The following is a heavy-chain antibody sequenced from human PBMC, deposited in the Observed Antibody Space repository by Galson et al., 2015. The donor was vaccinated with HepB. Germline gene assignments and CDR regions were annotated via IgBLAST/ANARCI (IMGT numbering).Heavy chain of an antibody. CDR3: ARVAPSGYSGYDSDS. D-gene: IGHD5-12*01. V-gene: IGHV7-4-1*02. CDR1: GYTFTAYG. Sequence: SVKVSCKASGYTFTAYGINWVRQAPGQGLEWMGWINTNTGKPTYAQDVTGRYVLSVDTSVNTAYLQINNLKAGDSAVYFCARVAPSGYSGYDSDSWGRGTLVTVSS. J-gene: IGHJ5*01. CDR2: INTNTGKP.